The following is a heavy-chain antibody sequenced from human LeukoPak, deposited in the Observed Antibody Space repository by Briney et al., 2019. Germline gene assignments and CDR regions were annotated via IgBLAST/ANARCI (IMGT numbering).Heavy chain of an antibody. CDR2: ISSSGSTI. V-gene: IGHV3-48*03. J-gene: IGHJ3*02. CDR1: GFTFSSYE. CDR3: GRDSRRDLHSFDI. Sequence: QPGGSLRLSCAASGFTFSSYEMNWARQAPGKGLEWVSYISSSGSTIYYADSVKGRFTISRDNAKNSLYLQMNNLRAEDTAVYYCGRDSRRDLHSFDILGQGTMGTVSS.